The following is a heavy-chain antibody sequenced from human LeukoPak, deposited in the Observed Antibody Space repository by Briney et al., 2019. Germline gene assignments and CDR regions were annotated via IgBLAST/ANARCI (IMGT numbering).Heavy chain of an antibody. V-gene: IGHV4-34*01. CDR2: INHSGST. J-gene: IGHJ4*02. D-gene: IGHD4-17*01. Sequence: PSETLSLTCAVYGGSFSGYYWSWIRQPPGKGLEWIGEINHSGSTNYNPSLKSRVTISVDKSKNQFSLKLSSVTAADTAFYYCARGYDYGEHWGQGTLVTVSS. CDR3: ARGYDYGEH. CDR1: GGSFSGYY.